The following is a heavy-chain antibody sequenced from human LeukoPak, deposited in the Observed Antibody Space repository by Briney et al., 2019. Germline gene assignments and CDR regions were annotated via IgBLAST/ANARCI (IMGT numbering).Heavy chain of an antibody. V-gene: IGHV4-59*01. Sequence: SETLSLTCTVSGGSTSSYYWSWIRQPPGKGLEWIGYIYYSGSTNYNPSLKSRVTISVDTSKNQFSLKLSSVTAADTAVYYCARGVTMVRGPPYYYYMDVWGKGTTVTVSS. J-gene: IGHJ6*03. CDR3: ARGVTMVRGPPYYYYMDV. D-gene: IGHD3-10*01. CDR2: IYYSGST. CDR1: GGSTSSYY.